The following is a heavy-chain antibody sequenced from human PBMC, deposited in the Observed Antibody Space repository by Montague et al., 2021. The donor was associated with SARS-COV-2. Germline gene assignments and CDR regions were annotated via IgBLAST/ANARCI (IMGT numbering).Heavy chain of an antibody. D-gene: IGHD6-19*01. CDR3: ARAPIVVSGKNAFDT. J-gene: IGHJ3*02. Sequence: SETLSLTCTVSGASISSSHWWSWIRQPPGKGLEWMGEIYHTGSTNYNPSLKSRVTISVDKSKNQFSLKLSSVTAADTAVYFCARAPIVVSGKNAFDTWGQGTMVTVSS. V-gene: IGHV4-4*02. CDR2: IYHTGST. CDR1: GASISSSHW.